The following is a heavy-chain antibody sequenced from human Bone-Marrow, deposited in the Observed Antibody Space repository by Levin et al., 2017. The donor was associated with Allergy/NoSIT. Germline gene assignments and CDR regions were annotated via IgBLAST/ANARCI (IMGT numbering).Heavy chain of an antibody. D-gene: IGHD3-3*01. CDR1: GFIFSSYE. Sequence: GESLKISCAASGFIFSSYEMNWVRQVPGKGLDWVAYISTSGSAIYYADSVKGRFTISRDNAKNSLYLQMNSLTVEDAAIYYCARDGAIFGGDNCVEYWGQGTPVTVSS. V-gene: IGHV3-48*03. J-gene: IGHJ4*02. CDR3: ARDGAIFGGDNCVEY. CDR2: ISTSGSAI.